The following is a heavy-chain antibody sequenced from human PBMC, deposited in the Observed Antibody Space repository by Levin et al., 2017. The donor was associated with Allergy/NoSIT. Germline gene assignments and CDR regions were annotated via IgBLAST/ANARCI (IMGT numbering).Heavy chain of an antibody. V-gene: IGHV3-53*01. J-gene: IGHJ3*02. CDR1: GFTVSSKY. CDR2: IHSGGNT. Sequence: RSGGSLRLSCVASGFTVSSKYMSWVRQAPGKGLEWISIIHSGGNTYYADSVKGRFTMSRDNSKNTLFLQMNGLRDEDTAVYYCAKDATYGSWGACDTWGQGTMVTVSS. CDR3: AKDATYGSWGACDT. D-gene: IGHD4-17*01.